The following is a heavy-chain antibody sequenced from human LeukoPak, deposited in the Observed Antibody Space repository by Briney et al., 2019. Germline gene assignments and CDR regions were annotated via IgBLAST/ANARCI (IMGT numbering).Heavy chain of an antibody. D-gene: IGHD3-3*01. V-gene: IGHV3-7*01. CDR3: AREAYYDFWSGYYRPNDAFDI. CDR1: GFTFSNYW. J-gene: IGHJ3*02. Sequence: GGSLRLSCEGSGFTFSNYWMGWVRQAPGKGLQWVAYIKTDGSEKYYVDFVKGRFTISRDNAKNSLYLQMNSLRAEDTAVYYSAREAYYDFWSGYYRPNDAFDIWGQGTMVTVSS. CDR2: IKTDGSEK.